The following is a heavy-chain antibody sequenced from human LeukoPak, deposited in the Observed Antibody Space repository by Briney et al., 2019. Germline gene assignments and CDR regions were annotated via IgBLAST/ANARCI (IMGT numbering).Heavy chain of an antibody. CDR2: IRGSDDST. J-gene: IGHJ4*02. CDR3: AKDTGPAAGITADY. D-gene: IGHD6-13*01. Sequence: GGSLRLSCAASGFTFSSYAMTWVRQAPGKGLELVSTIRGSDDSTYYADSVKGRFTISRDNSKNTLYLQMNSLRAEETAIYYCAKDTGPAAGITADYWGQGTLVTVSS. CDR1: GFTFSSYA. V-gene: IGHV3-23*01.